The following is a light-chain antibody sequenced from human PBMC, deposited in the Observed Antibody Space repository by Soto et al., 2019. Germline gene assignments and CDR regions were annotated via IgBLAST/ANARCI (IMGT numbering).Light chain of an antibody. V-gene: IGLV2-14*01. CDR2: DVS. CDR1: SRDVGGYNY. CDR3: TAYTTSSTHV. J-gene: IGLJ1*01. Sequence: QSVVTQPASVSGSPGQSITISCTGTSRDVGGYNYVSWYQQHPGKAPKLMIYDVSNRPSGVSDRFSGSKSGNTASLTISGLQAEYEDDYYCTAYTTSSTHVFGTRTKVTVL.